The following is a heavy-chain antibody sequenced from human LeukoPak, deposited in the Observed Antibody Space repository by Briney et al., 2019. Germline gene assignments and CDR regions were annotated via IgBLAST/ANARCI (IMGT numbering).Heavy chain of an antibody. CDR2: IIPIFGTA. CDR1: GGTFSSYA. J-gene: IGHJ5*02. Sequence: SVKLSCKASGGTFSSYAISWVRQAPGQGLEWMGGIIPIFGTANYAQKFQGRVTITMDESTSTAYMELRSLRSEDTAVYYCARDRSLSNWFNPWGQGTLVTVSS. V-gene: IGHV1-69*05. CDR3: ARDRSLSNWFNP. D-gene: IGHD2/OR15-2a*01.